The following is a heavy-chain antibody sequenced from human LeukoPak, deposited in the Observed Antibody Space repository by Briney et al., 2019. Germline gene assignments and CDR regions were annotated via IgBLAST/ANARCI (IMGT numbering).Heavy chain of an antibody. CDR1: GFTFSSYS. Sequence: KPGGSLRLSCAASGFTFSSYSMSWVRQAPGKGLEWVSSISSSSSYIYYADSVKGRFTISRDNAKNSLYLQMNSLRAEDTAVYYCARDNEDDYGQNWFDPWGQGTLVTVSS. J-gene: IGHJ5*02. V-gene: IGHV3-21*01. CDR3: ARDNEDDYGQNWFDP. D-gene: IGHD4-17*01. CDR2: ISSSSSYI.